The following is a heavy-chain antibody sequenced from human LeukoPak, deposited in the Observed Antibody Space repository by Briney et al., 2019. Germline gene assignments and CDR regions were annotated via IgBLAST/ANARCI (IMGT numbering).Heavy chain of an antibody. V-gene: IGHV3-48*04. CDR2: ISKTTRSI. CDR3: AVDRRQGPTVTTFSPFDY. CDR1: GFIFSNYN. J-gene: IGHJ4*02. Sequence: QPGGSLRLSCAASGFIFSNYNMNWVRQAPGKGLEWVSYISKTTRSIYYAGSVQGRFTISRDNAKNSLYLQMNSLRAEDTAVYYCAVDRRQGPTVTTFSPFDYWGQGTLVTVSS. D-gene: IGHD4-17*01.